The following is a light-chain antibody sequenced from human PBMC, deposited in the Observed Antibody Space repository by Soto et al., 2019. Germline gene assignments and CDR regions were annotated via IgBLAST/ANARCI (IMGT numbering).Light chain of an antibody. CDR3: QKYNSAPLWA. J-gene: IGKJ1*01. CDR2: AAS. CDR1: QGISNY. Sequence: DIQMTQSPSSLSASVGDRVTITCRASQGISNYLAWYQLKPGKVPNLLIYAASTLQSGVPSRFSGSGSGTDFTLTISSLQPEDVATYYCQKYNSAPLWAFGQGTKVDI. V-gene: IGKV1-27*01.